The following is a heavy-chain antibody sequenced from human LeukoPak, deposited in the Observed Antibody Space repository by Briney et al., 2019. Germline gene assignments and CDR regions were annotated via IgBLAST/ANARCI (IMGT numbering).Heavy chain of an antibody. Sequence: PSETLSLTCAVYGGSFSGYYWSWIRQPPGKGLEWTGEINHSGSTNYNPSLKSRVTISVDTSKNQFSLKLSSVTAADTAVYYCARGRVPDYWGQGTLVTVSS. CDR3: ARGRVPDY. CDR2: INHSGST. J-gene: IGHJ4*02. CDR1: GGSFSGYY. V-gene: IGHV4-34*01.